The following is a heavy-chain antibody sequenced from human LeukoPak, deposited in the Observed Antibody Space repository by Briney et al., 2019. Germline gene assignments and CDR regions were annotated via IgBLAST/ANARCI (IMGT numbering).Heavy chain of an antibody. CDR1: GFTFSSYA. D-gene: IGHD1-26*01. J-gene: IGHJ4*02. CDR2: ISSSGTYI. Sequence: GGSLRLSCAASGFTFSSYAMSWVRQAPGKGLEWVSSISSSGTYIYYRDSVKGRFAISRDNAENSLYLEMNSLRVEDTAIYYCVRDRGSYRPIDYWGQGNLVTVSS. CDR3: VRDRGSYRPIDY. V-gene: IGHV3-21*01.